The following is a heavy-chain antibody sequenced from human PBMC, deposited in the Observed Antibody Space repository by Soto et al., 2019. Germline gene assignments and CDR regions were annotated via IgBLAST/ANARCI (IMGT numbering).Heavy chain of an antibody. V-gene: IGHV3-30-3*01. D-gene: IGHD3-22*01. CDR2: ISYDGSNK. CDR3: ASGRITMIVVADY. J-gene: IGHJ4*02. Sequence: GMSLRLSCAASGFTFSSYAMHWVRQAPGKGLEWVAVISYDGSNKYYADSVKGRFTISRDNSKNTLYLQMNSLRAEDTAVYYCASGRITMIVVADYWGQGT. CDR1: GFTFSSYA.